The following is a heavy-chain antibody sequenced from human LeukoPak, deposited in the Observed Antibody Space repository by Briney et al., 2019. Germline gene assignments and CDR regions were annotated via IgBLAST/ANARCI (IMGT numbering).Heavy chain of an antibody. V-gene: IGHV4-31*03. Sequence: SETLSLTCTVSGGSISSGGYYWSWIRQHPGKGLEWIGYICYSGSTYYNPSLKSRVTISVDTSKNQFSLKLSSVTAADTAVYYCARFTYYYDSSGPSWGQGTLVTVSS. D-gene: IGHD3-22*01. CDR3: ARFTYYYDSSGPS. CDR2: ICYSGST. CDR1: GGSISSGGYY. J-gene: IGHJ4*02.